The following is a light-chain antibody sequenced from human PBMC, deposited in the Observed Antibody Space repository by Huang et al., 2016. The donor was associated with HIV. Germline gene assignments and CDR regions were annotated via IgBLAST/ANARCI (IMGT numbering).Light chain of an antibody. CDR3: QQADSFPRT. CDR1: QGITSW. Sequence: DIQMTQSPSSVSASVGGSVTITCRASQGITSWLAWYQQKPGQAPKLLIYAASHLQSGVPSRFCGSGYGTEFTLTITSLQPEDFATYYCQQADSFPRTFGQGTKVEIK. V-gene: IGKV1-12*01. J-gene: IGKJ1*01. CDR2: AAS.